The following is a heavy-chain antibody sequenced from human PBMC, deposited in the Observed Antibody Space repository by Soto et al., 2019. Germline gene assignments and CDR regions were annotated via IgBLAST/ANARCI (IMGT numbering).Heavy chain of an antibody. CDR3: ARLYPYNYCSSTSCYDY. D-gene: IGHD2-2*01. V-gene: IGHV4-39*01. CDR2: IYYSGST. Sequence: QLQLQESGPGLVKPSETLSLTCTVSGGSISSSSYYWGWIRQPPGKGLEWIGSIYYSGSTYYNPSLKSRVTISVDTSKNQFSLKLSSVTAADTAVYYCARLYPYNYCSSTSCYDYWGQGTLVTVSS. CDR1: GGSISSSSYY. J-gene: IGHJ4*02.